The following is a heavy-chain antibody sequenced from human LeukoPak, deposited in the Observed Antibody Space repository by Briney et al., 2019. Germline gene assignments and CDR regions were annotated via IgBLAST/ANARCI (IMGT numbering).Heavy chain of an antibody. CDR1: GFTFSSYW. CDR2: INSDGSST. Sequence: QSGGSLRLSCAASGFTFSSYWMHWVRQAPGKGLVWVSRINSDGSSTSYADSVKGRFTISRDNAKNSLYLQMNSLRAEDTAVYYCARDPNGSRLDYWGQGTLVTVSS. D-gene: IGHD3-10*01. J-gene: IGHJ4*02. V-gene: IGHV3-74*01. CDR3: ARDPNGSRLDY.